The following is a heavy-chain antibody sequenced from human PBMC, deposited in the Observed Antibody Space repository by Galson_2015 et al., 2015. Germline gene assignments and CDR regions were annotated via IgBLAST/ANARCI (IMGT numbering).Heavy chain of an antibody. J-gene: IGHJ3*02. V-gene: IGHV4-61*01. CDR2: SHYRST. Sequence: ETLSLTCIVSGGSVNNANFYWSWIRQPPGKGPEWIGYSHYRSTDYSPSFKSRVTISLDTSKNQFSLRLSSVTAADTAVHYCARAAVAVDAFDIWGQGTMVTVSS. CDR1: GGSVNNANFY. D-gene: IGHD6-19*01. CDR3: ARAAVAVDAFDI.